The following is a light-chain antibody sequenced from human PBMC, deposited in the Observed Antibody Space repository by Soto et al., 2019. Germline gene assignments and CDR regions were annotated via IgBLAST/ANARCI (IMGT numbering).Light chain of an antibody. J-gene: IGKJ3*01. CDR2: WAS. V-gene: IGKV4-1*01. CDR1: QSILYSSNNKNY. CDR3: QQYYSTPQV. Sequence: DIVMTQSPDSLAVSLGERATINCKSSQSILYSSNNKNYLAWYQQKPGQPPKLLIYWASTRESGVPDRFSGSGSGTDFTLTISSLQAEDVAVYYCQQYYSTPQVFGPGTKVDIK.